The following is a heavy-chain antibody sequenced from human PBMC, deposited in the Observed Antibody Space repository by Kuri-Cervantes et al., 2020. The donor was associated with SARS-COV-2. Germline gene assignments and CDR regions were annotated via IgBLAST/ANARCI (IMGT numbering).Heavy chain of an antibody. V-gene: IGHV3-23*01. CDR1: GFTFSSYA. D-gene: IGHD6-25*01. Sequence: LSLTCAASGFTFSSYAMSWVRQAPGKGLEWVSAISGSGGSTYYADSVKGRFTISRDNSKNTLYLQMNSLRAEDTAVYYCARVVQWRLLSDDYYYMDVWGKGTTVTVSS. CDR3: ARVVQWRLLSDDYYYMDV. J-gene: IGHJ6*03. CDR2: ISGSGGST.